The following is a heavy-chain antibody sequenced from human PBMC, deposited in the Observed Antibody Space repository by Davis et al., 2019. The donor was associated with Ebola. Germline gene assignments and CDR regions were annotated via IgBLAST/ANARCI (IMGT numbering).Heavy chain of an antibody. J-gene: IGHJ4*02. CDR1: GFTFSTYA. V-gene: IGHV3-30-3*01. CDR2: ISYDGSNK. CDR3: ATDPHDGLFHFDF. Sequence: PGGSLRLSCAGSGFTFSTYAMTWVRQAPGKGLEWVAVISYDGSNKYYADSVKGRFTISRDNSKNTLYLQMNSLRAEDTAVYYCATDPHDGLFHFDFWGQGTLVTVSS. D-gene: IGHD3-10*01.